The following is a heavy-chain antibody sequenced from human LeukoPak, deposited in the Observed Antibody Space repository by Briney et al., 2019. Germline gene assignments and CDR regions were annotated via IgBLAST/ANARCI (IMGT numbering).Heavy chain of an antibody. Sequence: SETLSLTCTVSGGSISSYYWSWIRQPPGKGLEWIGYIYYSGSTNYNPSLRSRVTISVDTSKNQFSLKLSSVTAADTAVYYCARDFSGMFQHWGQGTLVTVSS. J-gene: IGHJ1*01. D-gene: IGHD3-3*01. V-gene: IGHV4-59*01. CDR1: GGSISSYY. CDR2: IYYSGST. CDR3: ARDFSGMFQH.